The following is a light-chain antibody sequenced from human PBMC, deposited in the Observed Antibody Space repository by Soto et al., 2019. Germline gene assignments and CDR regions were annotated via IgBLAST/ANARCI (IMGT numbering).Light chain of an antibody. Sequence: EIQMTQSPSTLSASVGDRVSITCRASQSVGNWLAWYQHKPGKAPNLLIYKASRLESGVPSRFSGSSSGTEFTLTISSLQPDDFATYYCQQYHSFPYTFGQGTKLEIK. CDR3: QQYHSFPYT. CDR1: QSVGNW. J-gene: IGKJ2*01. CDR2: KAS. V-gene: IGKV1-5*03.